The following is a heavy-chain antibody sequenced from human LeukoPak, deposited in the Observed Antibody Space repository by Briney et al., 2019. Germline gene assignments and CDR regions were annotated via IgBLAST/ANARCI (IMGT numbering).Heavy chain of an antibody. CDR3: ASLAVAGLSEGY. J-gene: IGHJ4*02. D-gene: IGHD6-19*01. CDR2: IYYSGST. V-gene: IGHV4-39*01. CDR1: GGSISSDSYY. Sequence: PSETLSLTCTVSGGSISSDSYYWAWIRQPPGKGREWIARIYYSGSTYYNPSLKSRVNISVDTSRNQFSLQLSSVTAADTAVYYCASLAVAGLSEGYWGQGTLVIVSS.